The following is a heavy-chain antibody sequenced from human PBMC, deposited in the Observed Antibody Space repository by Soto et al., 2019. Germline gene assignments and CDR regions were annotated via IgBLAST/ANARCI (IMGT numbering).Heavy chain of an antibody. CDR3: AKGGIGLWFGELIDY. CDR1: GFSFSSYA. D-gene: IGHD3-10*01. Sequence: EVQLLESGGGLVQPGGSLRLSCAASGFSFSSYAMSWVRQAPGKGLEWVSAISGSGGSTYYADSVKGRFTISRDNSKNTLYLQMNSLRAEDTAVYYCAKGGIGLWFGELIDYWGQGTLVTVSS. CDR2: ISGSGGST. V-gene: IGHV3-23*01. J-gene: IGHJ4*02.